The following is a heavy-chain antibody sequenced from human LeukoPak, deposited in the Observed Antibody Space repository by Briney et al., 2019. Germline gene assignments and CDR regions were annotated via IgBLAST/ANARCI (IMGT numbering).Heavy chain of an antibody. CDR3: ARVRITIFGVAANYYYYGMGV. J-gene: IGHJ6*02. V-gene: IGHV4-34*01. Sequence: SETLSLTCAVYGGSFSGYYWSWIRQPPGKGLEWIGEINHSGSTNYNPSLKSRVTISVDTSKNQFSLKLSSVTAADTAVYYCARVRITIFGVAANYYYYGMGVWGQGTTVTVSS. CDR2: INHSGST. CDR1: GGSFSGYY. D-gene: IGHD3-3*01.